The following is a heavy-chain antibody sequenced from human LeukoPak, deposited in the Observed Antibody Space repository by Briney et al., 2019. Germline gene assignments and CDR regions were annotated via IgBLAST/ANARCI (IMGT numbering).Heavy chain of an antibody. Sequence: PSETLSLTCAVYCGSFSGYYWSWIRQPPGKGLEWIGEINHSGSTNYNPSLKSRVTISVDTSKNQFSLKLSSVTAADTAVYYCARDRIVVVPAARPGAFDIWGQGTVVTVSS. CDR3: ARDRIVVVPAARPGAFDI. J-gene: IGHJ3*02. CDR2: INHSGST. D-gene: IGHD2-2*01. V-gene: IGHV4-34*01. CDR1: CGSFSGYY.